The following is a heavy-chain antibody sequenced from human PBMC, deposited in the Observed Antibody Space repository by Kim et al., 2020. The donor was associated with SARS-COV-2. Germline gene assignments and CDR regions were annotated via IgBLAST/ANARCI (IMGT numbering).Heavy chain of an antibody. CDR2: IWYDGSNK. J-gene: IGHJ6*02. V-gene: IGHV3-33*06. CDR3: AKGYYYGSGSYYPYYYYYYGMDV. Sequence: GGSLRLSCAASGFTFSSYAMHWVRQAPGKGLEWVAVIWYDGSNKYYADSVKGRFTISRDNSKNTLYLQMNSLRAEDTAVYYCAKGYYYGSGSYYPYYYYYYGMDVWGQGTTVTVSS. CDR1: GFTFSSYA. D-gene: IGHD3-10*01.